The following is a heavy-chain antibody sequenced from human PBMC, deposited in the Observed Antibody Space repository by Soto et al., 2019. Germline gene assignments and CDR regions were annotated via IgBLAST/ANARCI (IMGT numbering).Heavy chain of an antibody. CDR1: GYTFTSYG. D-gene: IGHD6-13*01. CDR2: ISAYNGNT. J-gene: IGHJ5*02. V-gene: IGHV1-18*01. CDR3: AREPSQQLVDPVDNWFDP. Sequence: QVQLVQSGAEVKKPGASVKVSCKACGYTFTSYGISWVRQAPGQGLEWMGWISAYNGNTNYAQKLQDRVTMTTDTSTSTAYMDLRSLRSDDTAVYYCAREPSQQLVDPVDNWFDPWGQGTLVTVSS.